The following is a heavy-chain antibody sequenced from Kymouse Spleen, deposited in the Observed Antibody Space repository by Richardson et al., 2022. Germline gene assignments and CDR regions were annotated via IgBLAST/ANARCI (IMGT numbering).Heavy chain of an antibody. D-gene: IGHD3-3*01. Sequence: QVQLVESGGGVVQPGRSLRLSCAASGFTFSSYGMHWVRQAPGKGLEWVAVIWYDGSNKYYADSVKGRFTISRDNSKNTLYLQMNSLRAEDTAVYYCARETDFWSGGPLRYGRLGPRDHGHRLL. CDR2: IWYDGSNK. CDR3: ARETDFWSGGPLRYGR. V-gene: IGHV3-33*01. CDR1: GFTFSSYG. J-gene: IGHJ6*02.